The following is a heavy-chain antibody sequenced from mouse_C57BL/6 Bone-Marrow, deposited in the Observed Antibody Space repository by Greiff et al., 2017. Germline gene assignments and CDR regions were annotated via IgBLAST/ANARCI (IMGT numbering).Heavy chain of an antibody. V-gene: IGHV1-69*01. D-gene: IGHD2-4*01. CDR1: GYTFTSYW. J-gene: IGHJ3*01. Sequence: VQLQQPGAELVMPGASVKLSCKASGYTFTSYWMHWVKQRPGQGLEWIGEIDPSDSYTNYNQKFKGKSTLTVDKSSSTAYVQLSSLTSEDSAVDDWAREEIYYDYGFAYWGQGTLVTVSA. CDR3: AREEIYYDYGFAY. CDR2: IDPSDSYT.